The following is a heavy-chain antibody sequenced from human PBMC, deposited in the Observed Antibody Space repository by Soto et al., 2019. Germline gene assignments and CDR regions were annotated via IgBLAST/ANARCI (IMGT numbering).Heavy chain of an antibody. V-gene: IGHV3-30-3*01. D-gene: IGHD5-12*01. CDR2: ISYDGSNK. Sequence: GGSLRLSCAASGFTFSSYAMHWVRQAPGKGLEWVAVISYDGSNKYYADSVKGRFTISRDNSKNTLYLQMNSLRAEDTAVYYCARDRIGYRYDAFDIWGQGTMVTVSS. CDR3: ARDRIGYRYDAFDI. J-gene: IGHJ3*02. CDR1: GFTFSSYA.